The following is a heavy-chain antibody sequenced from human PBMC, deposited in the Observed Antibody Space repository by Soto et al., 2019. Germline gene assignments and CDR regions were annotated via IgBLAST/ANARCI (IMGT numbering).Heavy chain of an antibody. CDR1: GYTFTGYY. D-gene: IGHD4-17*01. V-gene: IGHV1-2*04. CDR3: ARRGGNYDDYKVNYFDS. Sequence: ASVKVSCKASGYTFTGYYMHWVRQAPGQGLEWMGWINPNSGGTNYAQKFQGWVTMTRDTSISTAYMELSRLRSDDTAVYYCARRGGNYDDYKVNYFDSWGQGALVTVSS. J-gene: IGHJ4*02. CDR2: INPNSGGT.